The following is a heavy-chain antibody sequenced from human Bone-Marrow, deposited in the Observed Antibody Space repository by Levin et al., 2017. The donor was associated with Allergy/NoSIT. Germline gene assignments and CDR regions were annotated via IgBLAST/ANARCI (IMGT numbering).Heavy chain of an antibody. J-gene: IGHJ4*02. Sequence: SCAVSGFTFSDDYMNWIRQSPGKGLEWVAYISSSGSNIFYADSVKGRFTISRDNAKNSLYLQMNSLRAEDTALYYCARGRLGVGAVDYWGQGTLVTVSS. CDR2: ISSSGSNI. CDR3: ARGRLGVGAVDY. CDR1: GFTFSDDY. D-gene: IGHD1-26*01. V-gene: IGHV3-11*01.